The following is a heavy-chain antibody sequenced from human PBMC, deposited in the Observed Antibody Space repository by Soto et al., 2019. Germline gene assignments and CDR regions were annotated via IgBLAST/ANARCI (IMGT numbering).Heavy chain of an antibody. CDR1: GFTFSSYA. V-gene: IGHV3-23*01. D-gene: IGHD1-7*01. CDR2: ISGSGGST. CDR3: AKKGQALELPRIYYYYMDV. Sequence: GGSLILSCAASGFTFSSYAMSWVRQAPGKGLEWVSAISGSGGSTYYADSVKGRFTISRDNSKNTLYLQMNSLRAEDTAVYYCAKKGQALELPRIYYYYMDVWGKGTTVTVSS. J-gene: IGHJ6*03.